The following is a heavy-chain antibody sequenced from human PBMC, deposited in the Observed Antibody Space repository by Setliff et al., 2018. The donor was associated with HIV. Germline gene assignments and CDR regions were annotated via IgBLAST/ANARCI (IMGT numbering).Heavy chain of an antibody. CDR1: GDTFSSYA. CDR2: IIPIFGSP. CDR3: ARDVYYYFYMDV. V-gene: IGHV1-69*06. Sequence: AASVKVSCKASGDTFSSYAISWVRQAPGQGLEWMGRIIPIFGSPNYAQKFQGRVTITADKSTSTAYMELSSLRSEGTAVYYCARDVYYYFYMDVWGKGTTVTVSS. J-gene: IGHJ6*03.